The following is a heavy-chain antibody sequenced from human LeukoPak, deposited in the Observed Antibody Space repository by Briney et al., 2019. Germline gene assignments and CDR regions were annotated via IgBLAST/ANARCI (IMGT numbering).Heavy chain of an antibody. CDR1: GGSISSSSYY. Sequence: PSETLSLTCTVSGGSISSSSYYWGWIRQPPGKGLEWIGSIYYSGSTYYNPSLKSRVTISVDTSKNQFSLKLSSVTAADTAVYYCARQMRPPYYYDSSGPDFDYWGQGTLVTVSS. J-gene: IGHJ4*02. CDR3: ARQMRPPYYYDSSGPDFDY. CDR2: IYYSGST. D-gene: IGHD3-22*01. V-gene: IGHV4-39*01.